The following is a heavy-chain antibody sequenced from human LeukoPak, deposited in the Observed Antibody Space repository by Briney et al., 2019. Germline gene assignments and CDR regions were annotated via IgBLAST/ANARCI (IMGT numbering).Heavy chain of an antibody. D-gene: IGHD6-13*01. J-gene: IGHJ6*02. V-gene: IGHV3-23*01. Sequence: GGSLRLSCAASGFXFSSYAMNWVRQAPGKGLEWVSSISGGDATYYADSVKGRFAISRDNSKNTLYLHMNSLGGDDTAVYYCAKDSAAAAGSWNYYYGMDVWGQGTTVTVSS. CDR2: ISGGDAT. CDR1: GFXFSSYA. CDR3: AKDSAAAAGSWNYYYGMDV.